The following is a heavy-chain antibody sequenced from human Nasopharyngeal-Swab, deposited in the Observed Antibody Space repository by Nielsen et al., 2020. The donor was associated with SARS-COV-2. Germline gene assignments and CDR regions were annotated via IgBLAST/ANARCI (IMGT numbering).Heavy chain of an antibody. V-gene: IGHV1-46*01. Sequence: ASVQVSCKASGYIFTSYYMHWVRQAPGQGLVWMGIINPSGGSTSYAQKFQGRVTMTRDTSTSTVYMELSSLRSEDTAVYYCARDSSHRYDYVWGSQLLDAFDIWGQGTMVTVSS. CDR3: ARDSSHRYDYVWGSQLLDAFDI. CDR1: GYIFTSYY. CDR2: INPSGGST. J-gene: IGHJ3*02. D-gene: IGHD3-16*01.